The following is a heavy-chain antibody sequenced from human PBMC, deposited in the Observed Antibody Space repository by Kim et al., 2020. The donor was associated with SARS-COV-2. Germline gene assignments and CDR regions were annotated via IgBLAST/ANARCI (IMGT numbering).Heavy chain of an antibody. CDR3: ARGSGIGVY. CDR1: GGSFSGYY. Sequence: SETLSLTCAVYGGSFSGYYWNWIRQPPGKGLEWIGEIDHIGEINPIGSTNYNPSLKSRVTISVDTSKNQFFLNLTSVTAADTAVYYCARGSGIGVYWGQGTLVTVSS. D-gene: IGHD6-19*01. J-gene: IGHJ4*02. CDR2: INPIGST. V-gene: IGHV4-34*01.